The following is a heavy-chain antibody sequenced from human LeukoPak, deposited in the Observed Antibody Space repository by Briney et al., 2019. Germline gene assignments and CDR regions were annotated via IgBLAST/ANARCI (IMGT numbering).Heavy chain of an antibody. D-gene: IGHD2-2*01. CDR2: IYYTGST. V-gene: IGHV4-59*01. CDR3: ARVGYCSSTSCYVPVSYYYYMDV. J-gene: IGHJ6*03. Sequence: SETLSLTCTVSGGSISYYYWSWIRRPPGKGLEWIGYIYYTGSTNYNPSLKSRVTISVDTSKNQFSLKLSSVTAADTAVYYCARVGYCSSTSCYVPVSYYYYMDVWGKGTTVTVS. CDR1: GGSISYYY.